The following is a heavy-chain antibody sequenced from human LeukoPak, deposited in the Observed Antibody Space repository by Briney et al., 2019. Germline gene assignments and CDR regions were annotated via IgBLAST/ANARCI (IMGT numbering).Heavy chain of an antibody. D-gene: IGHD2-15*01. CDR2: IKQDGSEK. Sequence: GGSLRLSCAASGFTFSSYWMSWVRQAPGKGLEWVANIKQDGSEKYYVDSVKGRFTISRDNAKNSLYLQMNSLRAEDTAVYYCARDQSSSVVVVAATPVFDYWGQGTLVTVSS. V-gene: IGHV3-7*01. CDR1: GFTFSSYW. CDR3: ARDQSSSVVVVAATPVFDY. J-gene: IGHJ4*02.